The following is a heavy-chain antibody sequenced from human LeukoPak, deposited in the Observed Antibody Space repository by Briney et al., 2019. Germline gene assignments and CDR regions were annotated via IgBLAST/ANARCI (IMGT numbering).Heavy chain of an antibody. Sequence: GSLRLSCAASGFTFSSYEMNWVRQAPGKGLEWIGSIYYSGSTYYNPSLKSRVTISVDTSKNQFSLKLSSVTAADTAVYYCARATGIAQGYFDYWGQGTLVTVSS. V-gene: IGHV4-59*05. CDR1: GFTFSSYE. D-gene: IGHD6-13*01. CDR2: IYYSGST. J-gene: IGHJ4*02. CDR3: ARATGIAQGYFDY.